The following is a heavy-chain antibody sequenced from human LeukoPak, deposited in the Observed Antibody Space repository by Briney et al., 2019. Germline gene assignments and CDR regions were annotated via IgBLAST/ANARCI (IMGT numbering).Heavy chain of an antibody. Sequence: SETLSLTCADYGGSFSGYYWSWIRQPPGKGLEWIGEINHSGSTTYNPSLKSRVTISVDTSKNQFSLNLTSVTAADTAVYYCARHSYGFDWGQGTLVTVSS. CDR3: ARHSYGFD. D-gene: IGHD5-18*01. J-gene: IGHJ4*02. CDR2: INHSGST. CDR1: GGSFSGYY. V-gene: IGHV4-34*01.